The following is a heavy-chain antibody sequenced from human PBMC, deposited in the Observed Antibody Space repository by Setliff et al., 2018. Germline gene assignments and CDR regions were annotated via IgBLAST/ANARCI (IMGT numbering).Heavy chain of an antibody. Sequence: ASVKVSCAASGFTFSNYAMTWVRQAPGKGLEWVSAITVSGNTHYADSVKGRFTISRDNSKNTLSLQMDNLRAEDTATYYCAKCGRFAPSGWFQYVDSWAQGTLVTVS. V-gene: IGHV3-23*01. CDR2: ITVSGNT. J-gene: IGHJ4*02. CDR1: GFTFSNYA. D-gene: IGHD6-19*01. CDR3: AKCGRFAPSGWFQYVDS.